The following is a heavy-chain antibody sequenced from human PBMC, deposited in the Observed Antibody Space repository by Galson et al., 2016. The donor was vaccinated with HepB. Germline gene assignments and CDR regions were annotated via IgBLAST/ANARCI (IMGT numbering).Heavy chain of an antibody. CDR2: IKPSNFTT. CDR3: ARELPGGGYFDY. CDR1: GYTFTKYY. Sequence: SVKVSCKASGYTFTKYYMHWVRQAPGRGLEWMGIIKPSNFTTNYAEKFQGRITMTRDKSTRTVYMELSSLKSEDTAVYYCARELPGGGYFDYWGQGTLFTVSS. V-gene: IGHV1-46*01. D-gene: IGHD3-16*01. J-gene: IGHJ4*02.